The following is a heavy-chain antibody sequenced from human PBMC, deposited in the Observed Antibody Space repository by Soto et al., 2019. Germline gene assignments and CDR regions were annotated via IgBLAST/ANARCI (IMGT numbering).Heavy chain of an antibody. CDR1: RFAFSSYS. CDR3: TRERSSFVRGRIRGPYGGLGV. D-gene: IGHD3-10*01. CDR2: INSVASYV. Sequence: QLVESGGGLVKPGGSLRVSCAASRFAFSSYSMHWVRQAPMKGLEWVASINSVASYVYYADSVEGRFTISRDNAKNSVDVQMNSLRAEDTAVYYCTRERSSFVRGRIRGPYGGLGVWGQGTTVLVS. V-gene: IGHV3-21*01. J-gene: IGHJ6*02.